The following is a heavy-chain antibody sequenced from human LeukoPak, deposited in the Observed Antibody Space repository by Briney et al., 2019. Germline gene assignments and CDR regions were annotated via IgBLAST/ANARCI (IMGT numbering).Heavy chain of an antibody. CDR1: GYTFTGYY. CDR2: INPNSGGT. J-gene: IGHJ4*02. D-gene: IGHD6-13*01. Sequence: ASVKVSCKASGYTFTGYYMHWVRQAPGQGLEWMGWINPNSGGTNYAQKFQGRVTMTRDTSISTAYMELSRLRSDDTAVYYCARVPRIAAARPYFDYWGQGTLVTASS. CDR3: ARVPRIAAARPYFDY. V-gene: IGHV1-2*02.